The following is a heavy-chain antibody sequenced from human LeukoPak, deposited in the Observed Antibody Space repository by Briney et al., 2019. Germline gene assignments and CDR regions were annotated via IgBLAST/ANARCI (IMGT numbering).Heavy chain of an antibody. CDR3: ARPNVLRYFDWAFEG. V-gene: IGHV4-31*03. J-gene: IGHJ4*02. D-gene: IGHD3-9*01. CDR1: GGSISSGGYY. CDR2: IYYSGST. Sequence: SETLSLTCTVSGGSISSGGYYWSWIRQHPGKGLEWIGYIYYSGSTYYNPSLKSRVTILVDTSKNQFSLKLSSMTAADTAVYYCARPNVLRYFDWAFEGWGQGTLVTVSS.